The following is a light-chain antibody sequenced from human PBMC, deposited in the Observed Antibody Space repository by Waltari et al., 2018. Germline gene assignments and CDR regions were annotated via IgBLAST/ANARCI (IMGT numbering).Light chain of an antibody. CDR1: SSALGNYAY. CDR3: SSYAGSSVWV. CDR2: EVT. Sequence: QSALTQPPSASGSPGQSVTLSCTGSSSALGNYAYVAWYQPRPAKAPEPMIYEVTTRPSGVPDRFSGSKSGNTASLTVSGLQAADEADYYCSSYAGSSVWVFGGGTKLTVV. V-gene: IGLV2-8*01. J-gene: IGLJ3*02.